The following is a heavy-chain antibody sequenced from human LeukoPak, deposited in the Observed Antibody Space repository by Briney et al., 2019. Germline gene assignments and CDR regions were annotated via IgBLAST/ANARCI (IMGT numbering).Heavy chain of an antibody. CDR2: MNPNSGNT. J-gene: IGHJ2*01. CDR3: ARGRGQWLARGTNWYFDL. CDR1: GYTFTSYD. V-gene: IGHV1-8*01. Sequence: ASVKVSCKASGYTFTSYDINWLRQATGQGLEWMGWMNPNSGNTGYAQKFQGRVTITRDTSISTAYMELSSLRSEDTAVYYCARGRGQWLARGTNWYFDLWGRGTLVTVSS. D-gene: IGHD6-19*01.